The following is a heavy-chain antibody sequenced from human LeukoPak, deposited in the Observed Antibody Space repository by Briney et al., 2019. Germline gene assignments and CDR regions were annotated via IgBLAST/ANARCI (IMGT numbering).Heavy chain of an antibody. D-gene: IGHD6-19*01. Sequence: GGSLRLSCAASGFTFISYGMHWVRQAPGKGLEWVAFIRYDGSIKYYADSVKGRLTISRDNSKNTLYLQMNSLRADDTAVYYCARRGYSSGWYGGGRDYWGQGTLVTVSS. CDR2: IRYDGSIK. CDR3: ARRGYSSGWYGGGRDY. J-gene: IGHJ4*02. V-gene: IGHV3-30*02. CDR1: GFTFISYG.